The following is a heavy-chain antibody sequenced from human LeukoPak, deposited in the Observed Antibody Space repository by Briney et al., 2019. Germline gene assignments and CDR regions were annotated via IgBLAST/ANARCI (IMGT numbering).Heavy chain of an antibody. Sequence: GGYVRLSCAACRSSFSSYGVHWVRLAPGKGLEWVGLIWFDGSEKYYAESVKGRFNISRDNSNNTVYLQGNSMRAEDTAVYHCARAMSYCFDYCGPGALFTVSS. CDR3: ARAMSYCFDY. J-gene: IGHJ4*02. CDR2: IWFDGSEK. V-gene: IGHV3-33*01. CDR1: RSSFSSYG. D-gene: IGHD3-10*01.